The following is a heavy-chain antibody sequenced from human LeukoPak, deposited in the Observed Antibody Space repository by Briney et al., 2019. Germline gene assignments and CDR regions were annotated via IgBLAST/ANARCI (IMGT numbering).Heavy chain of an antibody. D-gene: IGHD2-21*02. J-gene: IGHJ4*02. CDR3: ARGVRSNCGGDCYMNFDY. Sequence: SETLSLTCTVSGGSISSGSYYWSWIRQPAGKGLEWIGRIYTSGSTNYNPSLKSRVTISVDTSKNQFSLKLSSVTAADTAVYYCARGVRSNCGGDCYMNFDYWGQGTLVTVSS. V-gene: IGHV4-61*02. CDR1: GGSISSGSYY. CDR2: IYTSGST.